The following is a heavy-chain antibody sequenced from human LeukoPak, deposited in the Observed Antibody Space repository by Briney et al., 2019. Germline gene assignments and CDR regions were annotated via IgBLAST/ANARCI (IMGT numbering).Heavy chain of an antibody. D-gene: IGHD6-19*01. Sequence: GRSLRLSCAASGFTFSSYGMHWVRQAPGKGLEWVAVIWYDGSNKYYADSVKGRFTISRDNSKNTLYLHMNSLRVENTAVYYCARQQDSSGWTNDAFDIWGQGTMVTVSS. V-gene: IGHV3-33*01. CDR3: ARQQDSSGWTNDAFDI. CDR1: GFTFSSYG. CDR2: IWYDGSNK. J-gene: IGHJ3*02.